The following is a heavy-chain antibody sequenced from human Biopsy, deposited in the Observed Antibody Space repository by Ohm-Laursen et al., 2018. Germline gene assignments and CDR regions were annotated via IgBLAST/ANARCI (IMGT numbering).Heavy chain of an antibody. Sequence: SLRLSCAASGFSVSRYDMNWVRQAPGKGLERISYISETSSHIYDADSVRGRFTVARDIAKNSLYLKLNSLRVEDTAVYYCARDSSRRAREGGMDVWGQGTTVTVSS. CDR3: ARDSSRRAREGGMDV. CDR2: ISETSSHI. J-gene: IGHJ6*02. CDR1: GFSVSRYD. V-gene: IGHV3-21*01. D-gene: IGHD6-6*01.